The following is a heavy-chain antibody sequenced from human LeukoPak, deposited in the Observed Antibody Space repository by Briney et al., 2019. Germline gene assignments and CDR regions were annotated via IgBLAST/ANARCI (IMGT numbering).Heavy chain of an antibody. CDR2: IRNNGSNK. CDR3: VKDRAIFAVVTAFDY. J-gene: IGHJ4*02. V-gene: IGHV3-30*02. Sequence: PGGSLRLSCAASGFTFSSYGMHWVRQAPGKGLEWVACIRNNGSNKYYADSVKGGFTISRDNSKNTLYLQMNSLRAEDTAGYSCVKDRAIFAVVTAFDYWGQGTLVTVSS. D-gene: IGHD3-3*01. CDR1: GFTFSSYG.